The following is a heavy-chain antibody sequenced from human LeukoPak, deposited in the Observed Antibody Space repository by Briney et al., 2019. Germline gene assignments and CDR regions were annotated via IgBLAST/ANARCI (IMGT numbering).Heavy chain of an antibody. Sequence: ASVKVSCKASGYTFIDHYIHWVRQAPGQGLESMGWINPNIGDTNYAQKFQGRVTMTRDTSGSTAYMELSRLRSDDTAVYYCARAGHNSDSGGYDYWGQGTLVTVSS. CDR2: INPNIGDT. V-gene: IGHV1-2*02. J-gene: IGHJ4*02. D-gene: IGHD3-22*01. CDR1: GYTFIDHY. CDR3: ARAGHNSDSGGYDY.